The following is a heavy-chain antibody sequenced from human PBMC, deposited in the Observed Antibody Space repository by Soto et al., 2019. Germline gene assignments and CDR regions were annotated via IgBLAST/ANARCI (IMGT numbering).Heavy chain of an antibody. V-gene: IGHV3-48*02. CDR3: ARDSTYGSGIVNYYYGMDV. D-gene: IGHD3-10*01. J-gene: IGHJ6*02. Sequence: GGSLRLSCAASGFTFSSYSMNWVRQAPGKGLEWVSYISSSSSTIYYADSVKGRFTISRGNAKNSLYLQMNSLRDEDTAVYYCARDSTYGSGIVNYYYGMDVWGQGTTVTVSS. CDR1: GFTFSSYS. CDR2: ISSSSSTI.